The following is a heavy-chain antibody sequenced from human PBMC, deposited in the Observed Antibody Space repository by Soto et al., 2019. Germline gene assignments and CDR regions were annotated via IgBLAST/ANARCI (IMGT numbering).Heavy chain of an antibody. CDR3: AGNYYCSSTSCFLYYYYYMDV. J-gene: IGHJ6*03. D-gene: IGHD2-2*01. CDR1: SGSISSSNW. Sequence: SETLSLTCAVSSGSISSSNWWSWVRQPPGKGLEWIGEIYHSGSTNYNPSLKSRVTISVDKSKNQFSLKLSSVTAADTAVYYCAGNYYCSSTSCFLYYYYYMDVGGKGTTVTVAS. V-gene: IGHV4-4*02. CDR2: IYHSGST.